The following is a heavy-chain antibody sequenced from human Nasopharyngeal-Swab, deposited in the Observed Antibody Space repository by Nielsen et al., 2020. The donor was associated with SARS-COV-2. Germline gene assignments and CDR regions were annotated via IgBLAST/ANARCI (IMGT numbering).Heavy chain of an antibody. V-gene: IGHV3-23*01. Sequence: GGSLRLSCAASGFTFSSYAMSWVRQAPGQGLEWVSAISGSGGSTYYADSVKGRFTISRDNSKNTLYLQMNSLRAEDTAVYYCAKSAGIVVPAAMLGTIDYWGQGTLVTVSS. J-gene: IGHJ4*02. CDR2: ISGSGGST. CDR1: GFTFSSYA. D-gene: IGHD2-2*01. CDR3: AKSAGIVVPAAMLGTIDY.